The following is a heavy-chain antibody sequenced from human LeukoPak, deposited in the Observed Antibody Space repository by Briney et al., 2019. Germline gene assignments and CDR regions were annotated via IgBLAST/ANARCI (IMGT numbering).Heavy chain of an antibody. CDR2: INSDGSST. V-gene: IGHV3-74*01. J-gene: IGHJ3*02. Sequence: PGGSLRLSCAASGFTLSSYWMHWVRQAPGKGLVWVSRINSDGSSTSYADSVKGRFTISRDNSKNTLYLQMNSLRAEDTAVYYCAMGHDNPDAFDIWGQGTMVTVSS. CDR1: GFTLSSYW. CDR3: AMGHDNPDAFDI. D-gene: IGHD1-14*01.